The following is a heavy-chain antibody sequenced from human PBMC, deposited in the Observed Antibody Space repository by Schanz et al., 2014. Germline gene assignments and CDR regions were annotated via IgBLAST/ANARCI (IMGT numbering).Heavy chain of an antibody. Sequence: EVQLLESGGGFVQPGGSLRLSCVASGVTFSSYAMSWVRQAPGKGLEWISYISFSGNTIYYADSVKGRFTISRDNSKNTLYLQMNSLRVEDTAVYYCARDRVGASSYFDYWGQGTLXTVSS. V-gene: IGHV3-23*01. J-gene: IGHJ4*02. CDR2: ISFSGNTI. CDR1: GVTFSSYA. CDR3: ARDRVGASSYFDY. D-gene: IGHD1-26*01.